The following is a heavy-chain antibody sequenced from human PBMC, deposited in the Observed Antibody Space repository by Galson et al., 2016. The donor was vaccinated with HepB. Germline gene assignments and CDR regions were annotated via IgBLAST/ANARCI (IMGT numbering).Heavy chain of an antibody. J-gene: IGHJ3*02. V-gene: IGHV1-8*01. CDR3: ARGWWNDAFEI. Sequence: SVTVSCKASGYTFTTYDVNWVRQATGQGLEWMGWMNPNSGNTGFAQRFQGRVTMTRNTAINTAYMELTSLRPDDTAIYYCARGWWNDAFEIWGQGTMVAVSS. CDR2: MNPNSGNT. D-gene: IGHD2-8*02. CDR1: GYTFTTYD.